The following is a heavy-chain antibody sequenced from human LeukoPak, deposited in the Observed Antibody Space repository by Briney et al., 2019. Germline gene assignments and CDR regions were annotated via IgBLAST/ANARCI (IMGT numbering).Heavy chain of an antibody. D-gene: IGHD5-24*01. CDR2: IGIDSGNT. V-gene: IGHV3-48*01. J-gene: IGHJ4*02. CDR1: GFTFSDYS. CDR3: ARDYKYAFDN. Sequence: GGSLRLSCAASGFTFSDYSMNWVRQTPGKGLEWISYIGIDSGNTNYADSVKGRFTISGDKAKNSLYLQMNSLRVEDTAVYYCARDYKYAFDNWGQGTLVTVSS.